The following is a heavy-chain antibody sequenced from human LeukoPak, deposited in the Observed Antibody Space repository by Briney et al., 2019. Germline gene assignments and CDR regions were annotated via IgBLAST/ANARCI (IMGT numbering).Heavy chain of an antibody. D-gene: IGHD6-19*01. V-gene: IGHV3-30*18. J-gene: IGHJ5*02. CDR2: ISYDGSNK. Sequence: GRSLRLSCAASGFTFSSYGMHWVRQAPGKGLEWVAVISYDGSNKYYADSVKGRFTLSRDNSKNTLYLQMDSLRAEDTAVYYCAKGSWYSSGWHGEGWFDPWGQGTLVTVSS. CDR1: GFTFSSYG. CDR3: AKGSWYSSGWHGEGWFDP.